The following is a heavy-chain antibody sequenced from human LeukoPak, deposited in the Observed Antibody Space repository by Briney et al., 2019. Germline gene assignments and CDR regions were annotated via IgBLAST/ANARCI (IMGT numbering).Heavy chain of an antibody. J-gene: IGHJ4*02. CDR2: FIGADGDT. Sequence: PGGSLRLSCAASGFNFINFPMTWFRQAPGKGLEWVPFIGADGDTNYAESAKARFTISRDNSKKTLFLEMHTLRVEDTAVYYCAKWNRMANREFFDWGQGTLVVVAS. CDR1: GFNFINFP. V-gene: IGHV3-23*01. D-gene: IGHD5-24*01. CDR3: AKWNRMANREFFD.